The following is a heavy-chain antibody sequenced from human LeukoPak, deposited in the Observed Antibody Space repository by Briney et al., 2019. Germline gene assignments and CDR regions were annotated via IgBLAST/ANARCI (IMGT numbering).Heavy chain of an antibody. CDR1: GFTFSSYA. V-gene: IGHV3-23*01. J-gene: IGHJ3*02. D-gene: IGHD2-2*01. CDR3: ARMEYQLLYAFDI. Sequence: GGSLRLSCAASGFTFSSYAMSWVRQAPGKGLEWVSAISGSGGCTYYADSVKGRFTISRDNSKNTLYLQMNSLRAEDTAVYYCARMEYQLLYAFDIWGQGTMVTVSS. CDR2: ISGSGGCT.